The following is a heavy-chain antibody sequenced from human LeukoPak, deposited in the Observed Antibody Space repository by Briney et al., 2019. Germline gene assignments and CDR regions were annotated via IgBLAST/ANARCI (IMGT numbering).Heavy chain of an antibody. D-gene: IGHD2-15*01. J-gene: IGHJ2*01. V-gene: IGHV3-7*01. Sequence: GGSLRLSCAASGITFSSLWMSWFRQAPGKGLEWVADIKHDGTEEHYVASVKGRFTISRDNAKLYLQMNSLRAEDTAMYYYAGGQGWHFDLWGRGTLITVSS. CDR3: AGGQGWHFDL. CDR2: IKHDGTEE. CDR1: GITFSSLW.